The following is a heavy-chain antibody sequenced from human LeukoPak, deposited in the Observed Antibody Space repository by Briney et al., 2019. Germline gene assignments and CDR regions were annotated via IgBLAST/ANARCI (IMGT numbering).Heavy chain of an antibody. CDR1: GYTFTDYF. CDR2: INPNSGGT. D-gene: IGHD1-26*01. V-gene: IGHV1-2*02. J-gene: IGHJ6*02. CDR3: ARPPSREGHTSRYYCYGMDV. Sequence: ASVKVSCKASGYTFTDYFMHWVRQAPGQGLEWMGWINPNSGGTNYAQKFQGRVTMTRDTSISTAYMELSSLRSEDTAVYYCARPPSREGHTSRYYCYGMDVWGQGTTVTVSS.